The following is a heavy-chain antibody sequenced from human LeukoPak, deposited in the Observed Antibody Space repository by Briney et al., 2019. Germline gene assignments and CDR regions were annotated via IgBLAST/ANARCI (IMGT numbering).Heavy chain of an antibody. D-gene: IGHD3-22*01. Sequence: PGGSLRLSCAASGFTFSNYAMSWVRQAPGKGLEWVSLISGTGGSTYYVASLRGRITISRDNSKNTLYLRMSSLRAADTAVYYCATYDSSGYLPKAYWGQGTLVTVSS. CDR1: GFTFSNYA. V-gene: IGHV3-23*01. CDR3: ATYDSSGYLPKAY. CDR2: ISGTGGST. J-gene: IGHJ4*02.